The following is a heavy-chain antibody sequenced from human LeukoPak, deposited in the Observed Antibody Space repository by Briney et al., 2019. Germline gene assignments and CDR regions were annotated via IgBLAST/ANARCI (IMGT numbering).Heavy chain of an antibody. CDR1: GGSISSGDYY. CDR3: ARDSRAAAAAPVSFDP. J-gene: IGHJ5*02. D-gene: IGHD6-13*01. CDR2: ISYSGST. Sequence: SQTLSLTCTVSGGSISSGDYYWSWIRQHPGKGLEWIGYISYSGSTYYNPSLKSRVTISADTSKNQLSLRLSSVTAADTAKYYCARDSRAAAAAPVSFDPWGQGTQVTVSS. V-gene: IGHV4-31*03.